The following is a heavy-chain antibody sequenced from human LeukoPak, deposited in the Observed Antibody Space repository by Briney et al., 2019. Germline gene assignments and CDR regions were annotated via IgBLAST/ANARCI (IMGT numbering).Heavy chain of an antibody. CDR1: GGSFSNYY. Sequence: SETLSLTCAVYGGSFSNYYWSWIRQPPGKGLEWIGEINHSGSTNYNPSLKSRVTISVDMSKNQFSLKLTSVTAADTAVYYCTRVTIHGNSDYWGQGALVTVSS. D-gene: IGHD5-24*01. CDR2: INHSGST. J-gene: IGHJ4*02. CDR3: TRVTIHGNSDY. V-gene: IGHV4-34*01.